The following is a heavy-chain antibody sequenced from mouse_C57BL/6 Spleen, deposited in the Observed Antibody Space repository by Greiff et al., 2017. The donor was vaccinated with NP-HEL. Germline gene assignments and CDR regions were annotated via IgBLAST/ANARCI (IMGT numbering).Heavy chain of an antibody. V-gene: IGHV5-17*01. Sequence: EVKVVESGGGLVKPGGSLKLSCAASGFTFSDYGMHWVRQAPEKGLEWVAYISSGSSTIYYADTVKGRFTISRDNAKNTLFLQMTSLRSEDTAMYYCASQSPRQLRPPWFAYWGQGTLVTVSA. CDR1: GFTFSDYG. J-gene: IGHJ3*01. D-gene: IGHD3-2*02. CDR2: ISSGSSTI. CDR3: ASQSPRQLRPPWFAY.